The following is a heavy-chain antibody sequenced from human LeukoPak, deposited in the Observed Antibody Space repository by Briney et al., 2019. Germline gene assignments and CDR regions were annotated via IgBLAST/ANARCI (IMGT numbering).Heavy chain of an antibody. CDR2: MNPNSGNT. J-gene: IGHJ4*02. CDR3: ARGFFHYGSGRPYYFDY. D-gene: IGHD3-10*01. CDR1: GYTFTSYD. Sequence: ASVKVSCKASGYTFTSYDINWVRQATGQGLEWMGWMNPNSGNTGYAQKFQGSVTMTRNTSISTAYMEPSSLRSEDTAVYYCARGFFHYGSGRPYYFDYWGQGTLVTVSS. V-gene: IGHV1-8*01.